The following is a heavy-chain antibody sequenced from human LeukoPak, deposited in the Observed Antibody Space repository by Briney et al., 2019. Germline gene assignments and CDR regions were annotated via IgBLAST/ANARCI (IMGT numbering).Heavy chain of an antibody. Sequence: GGSLRLSCAASGFSFSNYWMTWLRQAPGKGLEWVANIRGDESRKYYLDSVTGRFTISRDNAKNSLYLQMNSLRAEDTALYYCAKDSGSSWYGYYGMDVWGQGTTVTVSS. J-gene: IGHJ6*02. CDR2: IRGDESRK. D-gene: IGHD6-13*01. V-gene: IGHV3-7*03. CDR3: AKDSGSSWYGYYGMDV. CDR1: GFSFSNYW.